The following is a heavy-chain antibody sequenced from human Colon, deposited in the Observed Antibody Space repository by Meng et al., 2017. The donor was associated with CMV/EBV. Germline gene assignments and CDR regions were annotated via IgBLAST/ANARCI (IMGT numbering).Heavy chain of an antibody. CDR2: IYCDDDN. D-gene: IGHD6-19*01. CDR3: AHGRGWLTDY. Sequence: QITLKESGPTLVKPTQTLTLTCTFSGFSLRTPEVGVHWIRQPPGKALEWLALIYCDDDNQFRPSLKNRITITKDTSKNQVVLTMTNMDPVDTATYYCAHGRGWLTDYWGQGTLVTVSS. J-gene: IGHJ4*02. V-gene: IGHV2-5*02. CDR1: GFSLRTPEVG.